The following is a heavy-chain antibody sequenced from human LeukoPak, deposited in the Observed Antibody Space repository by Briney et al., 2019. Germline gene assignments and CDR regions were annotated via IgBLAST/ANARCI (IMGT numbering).Heavy chain of an antibody. J-gene: IGHJ4*02. CDR1: GYTFTSYD. CDR2: MNPNSGNT. Sequence: ASVKVSCKASGYTFTSYDINWVRQATGQGLEWMGWMNPNSGNTGYAQKFQGRVTMTRNTSISTAYMELSSLRSEDTAVYYCARRGYGDQPFDYWGQGTLVTVSS. D-gene: IGHD4-17*01. CDR3: ARRGYGDQPFDY. V-gene: IGHV1-8*01.